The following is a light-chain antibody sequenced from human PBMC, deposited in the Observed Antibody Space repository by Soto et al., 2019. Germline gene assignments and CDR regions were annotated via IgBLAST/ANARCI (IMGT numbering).Light chain of an antibody. Sequence: DIVMTQSPDSLAVSLGEGATINCESSQSVFHNSNSKNYVAWYQQKPGQPPKLLIYWASTRESGVPDRFSGSGSGTHFTLTLSSLQAADVAVYYCQQYDSIPYTFGQGTKLEI. V-gene: IGKV4-1*01. CDR1: QSVFHNSNSKNY. J-gene: IGKJ2*01. CDR3: QQYDSIPYT. CDR2: WAS.